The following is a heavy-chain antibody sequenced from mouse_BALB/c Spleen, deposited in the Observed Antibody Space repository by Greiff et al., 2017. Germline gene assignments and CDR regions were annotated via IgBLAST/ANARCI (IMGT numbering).Heavy chain of an antibody. J-gene: IGHJ3*01. CDR3: ARQGDREAWFAY. V-gene: IGHV5-12-2*01. D-gene: IGHD2-14*01. CDR1: GFTFSSYT. Sequence: EVHLVESGGGLVQPGGSLKLSCAASGFTFSSYTMSWVRQTPEKRLEWVAYISNGGGSTYYPDTVKGRFTISRDNAKNTLYLQMSSLKSEDTAMYYCARQGDREAWFAYWGQGTLVTVSA. CDR2: ISNGGGST.